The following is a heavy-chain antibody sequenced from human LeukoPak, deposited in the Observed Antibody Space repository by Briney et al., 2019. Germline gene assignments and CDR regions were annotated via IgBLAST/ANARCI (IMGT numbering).Heavy chain of an antibody. CDR3: ASEGAAGTGFSFDY. V-gene: IGHV3-30*03. J-gene: IGHJ4*02. Sequence: GRSLRLSCAASGFTFSSYGMHWVRQAPGKGLEWVAVISYDGSNKYYADSVKGRFTISRDNSKNTLYLQMNSLRAEDTAVYYCASEGAAGTGFSFDYWGQGTLVTVSS. D-gene: IGHD6-13*01. CDR1: GFTFSSYG. CDR2: ISYDGSNK.